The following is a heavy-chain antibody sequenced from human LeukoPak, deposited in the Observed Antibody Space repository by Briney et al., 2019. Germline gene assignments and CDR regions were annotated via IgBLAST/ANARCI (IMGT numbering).Heavy chain of an antibody. CDR1: GXTFSSYG. CDR3: AKALYYYDSSGYYYHYYYAMDV. V-gene: IGHV3-30*02. Sequence: PGGSLRLSCAASGXTFSSYGMHWVRQAPGKGLEWVAVIWYDGSHKYYADSVKGRFTISRDNSKNTLYVQMNSLRAEDTAVYYCAKALYYYDSSGYYYHYYYAMDVWGQGTTVTVSS. D-gene: IGHD3-22*01. J-gene: IGHJ6*02. CDR2: IWYDGSHK.